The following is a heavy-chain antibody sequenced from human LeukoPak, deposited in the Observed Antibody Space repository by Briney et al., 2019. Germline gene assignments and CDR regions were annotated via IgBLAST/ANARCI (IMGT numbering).Heavy chain of an antibody. CDR2: IGTAGDT. CDR1: GFTFSSYD. J-gene: IGHJ6*02. V-gene: IGHV3-13*01. Sequence: HPGGSLRLSCAASGFTFSSYDMHWVRQATGKGLEWVSAIGTAGDTYYPGSVKGRFTISRENAKNSLYLQMNSLRAGDTAVYYCARYCSGGSCYSNGMDVWGQGTTVTVSS. CDR3: ARYCSGGSCYSNGMDV. D-gene: IGHD2-15*01.